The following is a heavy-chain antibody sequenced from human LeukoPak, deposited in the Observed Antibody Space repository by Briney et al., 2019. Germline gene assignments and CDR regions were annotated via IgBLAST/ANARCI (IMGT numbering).Heavy chain of an antibody. V-gene: IGHV3-30*03. D-gene: IGHD3-10*01. CDR3: VRGFTYYYGSGSYVDY. CDR2: LSYDGSKS. CDR1: GFTFSSFG. J-gene: IGHJ4*02. Sequence: GRSLRLSCAASGFTFSSFGMHWVRQAPGKGLEWVAVLSYDGSKSYYADSVKGRFTISRDNSKNTLYLQMSSLRAEDTAVYYCVRGFTYYYGSGSYVDYWGQGTLVTVSS.